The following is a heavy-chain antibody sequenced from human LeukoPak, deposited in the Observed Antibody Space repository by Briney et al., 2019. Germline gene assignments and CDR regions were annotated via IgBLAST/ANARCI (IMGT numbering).Heavy chain of an antibody. Sequence: ASVKVSCKASGYTFTSYDINWVRQAPGQGLEWMGWMNPNSGNTGYAQKFQGRVTMTRNTSISTAYMELSSLRSEDTAVYYCARVRVGPYDSSGYLFDYWGQGTLVTVSS. CDR3: ARVRVGPYDSSGYLFDY. CDR1: GYTFTSYD. V-gene: IGHV1-8*01. J-gene: IGHJ4*02. CDR2: MNPNSGNT. D-gene: IGHD3-22*01.